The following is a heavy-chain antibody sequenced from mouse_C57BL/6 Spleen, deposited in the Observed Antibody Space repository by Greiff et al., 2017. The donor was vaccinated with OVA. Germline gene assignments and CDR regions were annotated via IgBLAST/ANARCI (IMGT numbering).Heavy chain of an antibody. CDR3: ARGYGNFYWYFDV. J-gene: IGHJ1*03. CDR2: FHPYDDDT. V-gene: IGHV1-47*01. CDR1: GYTFTTYP. D-gene: IGHD2-1*01. Sequence: VKLMESGAELVKPGASVKMSCKASGYTFTTYPIEWMKQNHGKSLEWIGNFHPYDDDTKYNEKFKGKATLTVEKSSSTVYLELSRLTSDDSAVYYCARGYGNFYWYFDVWGTGTTVTVSS.